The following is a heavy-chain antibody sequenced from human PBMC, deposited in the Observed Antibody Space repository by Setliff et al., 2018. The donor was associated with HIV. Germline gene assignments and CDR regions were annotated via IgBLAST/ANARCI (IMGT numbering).Heavy chain of an antibody. V-gene: IGHV3-33*06. CDR2: IWNDGSNK. Sequence: GGSLRLSCAASGFAFSTFGMHWVRQAPGKGLEWVAVIWNDGSNKYYADSVKGRFTISRDNSKNTLYLQMNSLRAEDTAIYYCAKDESTDWRTFDFWGQGTMVTVSS. CDR1: GFAFSTFG. CDR3: AKDESTDWRTFDF. J-gene: IGHJ3*01. D-gene: IGHD3-9*01.